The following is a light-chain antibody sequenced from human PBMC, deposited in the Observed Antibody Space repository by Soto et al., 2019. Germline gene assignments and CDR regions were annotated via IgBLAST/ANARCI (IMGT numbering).Light chain of an antibody. J-gene: IGKJ2*01. Sequence: EIVMTQSPATLSVSPGERATLSCRASQSVSSNLAWYQQKPGQAPRLLFYGASTRATGFPARFSGSGSGTEFTLTISSLQSEDFAVYYCQQYNNWPPANTFGQGTKLEIK. CDR2: GAS. CDR3: QQYNNWPPANT. V-gene: IGKV3-15*01. CDR1: QSVSSN.